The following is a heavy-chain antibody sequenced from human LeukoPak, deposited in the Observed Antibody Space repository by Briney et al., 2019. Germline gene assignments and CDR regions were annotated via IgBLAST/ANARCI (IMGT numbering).Heavy chain of an antibody. CDR3: ARVAYDSAGKSLKFFYGMDV. D-gene: IGHD3-22*01. Sequence: RASVKVSCKASGYTFTGYYMHWVRQAPGQGLEWMGWINPNSGGTNYAQKFQGRVTMTRDTSFSTAYMELSSLRSEDTAVYYCARVAYDSAGKSLKFFYGMDVWGQGTTVTVSS. CDR2: INPNSGGT. V-gene: IGHV1-2*02. CDR1: GYTFTGYY. J-gene: IGHJ6*02.